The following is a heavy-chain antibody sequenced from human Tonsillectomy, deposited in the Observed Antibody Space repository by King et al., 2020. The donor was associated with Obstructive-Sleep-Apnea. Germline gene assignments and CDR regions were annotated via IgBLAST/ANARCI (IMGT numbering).Heavy chain of an antibody. CDR2: IYHSGST. CDR1: GYSISSGYY. CDR3: ARVMVHYDFWSGYSEDAGFFDY. V-gene: IGHV4-38-2*02. D-gene: IGHD3-3*01. J-gene: IGHJ4*02. Sequence: VQLQESGPGLVKPSETLSLTCSVSGYSISSGYYWGWSRQPPGKGLEWIGSIYHSGSTYYNPSLKIRVTIAVDTSKNQFSRKLSSVTAPGTAVYYRARVMVHYDFWSGYSEDAGFFDYWGQGTLVTVSS.